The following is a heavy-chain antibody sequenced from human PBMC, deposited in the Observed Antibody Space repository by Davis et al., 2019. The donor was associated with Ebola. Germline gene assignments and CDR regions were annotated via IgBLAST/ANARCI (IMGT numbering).Heavy chain of an antibody. V-gene: IGHV1-2*05. J-gene: IGHJ4*02. CDR2: INPNSGGT. CDR3: ARGGLLWFGDYIPRGFDY. Sequence: AASVKVSCKASGYTFTGYYMHWVRQAPGQGLEWMGRINPNSGGTNYAQKFQGRVTMTRDTSISTAYMELSRLRSDDTVVYYCARGGLLWFGDYIPRGFDYWGQGTLVTVSS. CDR1: GYTFTGYY. D-gene: IGHD3-10*01.